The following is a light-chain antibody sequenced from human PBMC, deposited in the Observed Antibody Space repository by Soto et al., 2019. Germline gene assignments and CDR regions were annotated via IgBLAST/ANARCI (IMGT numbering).Light chain of an antibody. CDR2: GAS. J-gene: IGKJ1*01. CDR1: QSVSTNN. V-gene: IGKV3-15*01. CDR3: QQYNNWLWT. Sequence: IVLTQYQGRLASSRVGIDTVXRRTSQSVSTNNLAWYQQKPGQAPRLLIYGASTRATGIPARFSGSGSGTEFTLTISSLQSEDFAVYYCQQYNNWLWTFGQGTKVDIK.